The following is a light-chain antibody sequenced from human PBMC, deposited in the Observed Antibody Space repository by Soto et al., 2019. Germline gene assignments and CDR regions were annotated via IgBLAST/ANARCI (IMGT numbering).Light chain of an antibody. Sequence: DIVLTQSPGTVSLSPGESATLSCRDSQGLSRSDLAGYAHRPGQAPRLLXXAEXSRANGIPERFSGSGSGRDFTLTISRLEPEDSSVYYCQQYVTSPEWVFGQGTKVDIK. CDR2: AEX. V-gene: IGKV3-20*01. CDR1: QGLSRSD. CDR3: QQYVTSPEWV. J-gene: IGKJ1*01.